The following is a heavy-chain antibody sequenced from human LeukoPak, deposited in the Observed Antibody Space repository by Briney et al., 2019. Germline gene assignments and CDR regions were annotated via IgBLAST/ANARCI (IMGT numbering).Heavy chain of an antibody. CDR2: IDGSGTST. Sequence: GGSLRLSCAASGFTFSNYAMSWVRRAPGKGLEWVSAIDGSGTSTYYAASVKGRFTISRDNAKNSLYLQMNSLRGEDTAVYYCARSRSAAAGMNYWGQGTLVTVSS. CDR3: ARSRSAAAGMNY. CDR1: GFTFSNYA. J-gene: IGHJ4*02. D-gene: IGHD6-13*01. V-gene: IGHV3-23*01.